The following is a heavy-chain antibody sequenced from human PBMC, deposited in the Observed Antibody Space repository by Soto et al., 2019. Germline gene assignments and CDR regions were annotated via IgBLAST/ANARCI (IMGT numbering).Heavy chain of an antibody. J-gene: IGHJ6*02. CDR1: GFTFSSYS. CDR3: VKDGSSGWPYFYDMDV. V-gene: IGHV3-30*18. CDR2: ISYDGGNK. D-gene: IGHD6-19*01. Sequence: PGGSLRLSCAASGFTFSSYSMSCVRQAPGKGLEWLAVISYDGGNKYYADAVKGRFTISRDNSKNTLYLQMSSLRAEDTAVYYCVKDGSSGWPYFYDMDVWGQGTTVTVSS.